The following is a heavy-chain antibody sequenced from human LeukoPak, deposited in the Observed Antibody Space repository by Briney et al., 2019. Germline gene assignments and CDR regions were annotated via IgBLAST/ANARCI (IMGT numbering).Heavy chain of an antibody. CDR1: GYIFTDYY. Sequence: GASVKVSCKASGYIFTDYYMHWVRQAPGQGPEWMGWINPKNGDTGYAQKFQGRVTMTRDTSISTAYMELSRLRSDDTAVYYCACSSGRYWFDPWGQGTLVTVSS. CDR2: INPKNGDT. J-gene: IGHJ5*02. CDR3: ACSSGRYWFDP. D-gene: IGHD6-19*01. V-gene: IGHV1-2*02.